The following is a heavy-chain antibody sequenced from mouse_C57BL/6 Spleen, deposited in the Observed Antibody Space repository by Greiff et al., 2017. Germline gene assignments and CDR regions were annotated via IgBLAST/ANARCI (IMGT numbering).Heavy chain of an antibody. J-gene: IGHJ2*01. CDR3: ARASPMVDLDG. Sequence: VQLLQSGAELVKPGASVKISCTASGFAFSSYWMTWVRQRPGKGLEWIGQIYPGDGDTNYNGKVKGRSTLTADNSNSTAYLQLSSLNSEDTAVYFCARASPMVDLDGWGTGTTLTVSS. CDR2: IYPGDGDT. D-gene: IGHD2-1*01. V-gene: IGHV1-80*01. CDR1: GFAFSSYW.